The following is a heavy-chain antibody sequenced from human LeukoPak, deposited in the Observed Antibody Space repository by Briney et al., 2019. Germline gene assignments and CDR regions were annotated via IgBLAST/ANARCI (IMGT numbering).Heavy chain of an antibody. V-gene: IGHV4-59*01. CDR3: ARLGYTYGYYFDY. D-gene: IGHD5-18*01. Sequence: PSETLSLTCTVSGGSTSSYYWSWIRQPPGKGLEWIGHIYYSGSTNYNPSLKSRVTISVDTSKNQFSLKLSSVTAADTAVYYCARLGYTYGYYFDYWGQGTLVTVSS. CDR2: IYYSGST. J-gene: IGHJ4*02. CDR1: GGSTSSYY.